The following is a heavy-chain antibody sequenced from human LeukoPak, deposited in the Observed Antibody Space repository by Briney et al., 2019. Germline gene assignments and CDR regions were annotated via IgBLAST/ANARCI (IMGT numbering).Heavy chain of an antibody. V-gene: IGHV4-34*01. CDR1: GGSFRGYY. Sequence: SETLSLTCAVYGGSFRGYYWSWIRQPPGKGLEWIGEINHSGSTNYNPSLKSRVTISVDTSKNQFSLKLSSVTAADTAVYYCASLVVPAEGAWFDPWGQGTLVTVSS. J-gene: IGHJ5*02. CDR2: INHSGST. D-gene: IGHD2-2*01. CDR3: ASLVVPAEGAWFDP.